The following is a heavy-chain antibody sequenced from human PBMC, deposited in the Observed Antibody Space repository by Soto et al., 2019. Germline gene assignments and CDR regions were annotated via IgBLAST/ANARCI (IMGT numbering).Heavy chain of an antibody. J-gene: IGHJ5*02. D-gene: IGHD3-10*01. V-gene: IGHV3-23*01. CDR1: GFTFSSYA. CDR2: IEGSGAIT. Sequence: GGSLRLSCAASGFTFSSYAMHWVRQAPGKGLEWVTTIEGSGAITYYADSVKGRFIISRDNSRNTVYLQMDSLTADDTAVYYCVKNSGWFNTWGQGTLVTVSS. CDR3: VKNSGWFNT.